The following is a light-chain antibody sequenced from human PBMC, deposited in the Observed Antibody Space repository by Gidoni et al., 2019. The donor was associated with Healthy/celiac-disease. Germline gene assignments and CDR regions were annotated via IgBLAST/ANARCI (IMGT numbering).Light chain of an antibody. V-gene: IGKV2D-29*01. Sequence: DIVMTQTPLSLSVTPGQSASIACKFSQSLLHSDGKTYLYWYLQRPVRPPQLLIYEVFNRFSGVPDRFRASGSGTDFTLKISRVEDEDVGVYYCMQSIQFPYTFGQGTKLEIK. J-gene: IGKJ2*01. CDR2: EVF. CDR3: MQSIQFPYT. CDR1: QSLLHSDGKTY.